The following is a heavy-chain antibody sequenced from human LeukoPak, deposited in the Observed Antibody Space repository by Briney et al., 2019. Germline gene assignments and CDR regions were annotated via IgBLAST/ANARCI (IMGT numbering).Heavy chain of an antibody. CDR1: GFTFSTYW. D-gene: IGHD3-16*01. CDR2: VNSDGSGT. V-gene: IGHV3-74*01. J-gene: IGHJ4*02. Sequence: GGSLRLSCAASGFTFSTYWMHWVRQAPGKGLVWVSRVNSDGSGTTYADSVKGRFTISRDNAKNTLYLQMNGLRAEDTAMYYCARAYSRGPFDSWGQGTLVTVSS. CDR3: ARAYSRGPFDS.